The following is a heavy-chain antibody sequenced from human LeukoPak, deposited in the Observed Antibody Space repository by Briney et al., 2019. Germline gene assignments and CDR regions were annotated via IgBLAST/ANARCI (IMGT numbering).Heavy chain of an antibody. CDR2: ISYDGSNK. V-gene: IGHV3-30-3*01. Sequence: PGRSLRLSCAASGFTFSSYAMHWVRQAPGKGLEWVAVISYDGSNKYYADSVKGRFTISRDNSKNTLYLQMNSLRVEDTAVYYCARTDRIAAAGNFDYWGQGTLVTVSS. J-gene: IGHJ4*02. D-gene: IGHD6-13*01. CDR3: ARTDRIAAAGNFDY. CDR1: GFTFSSYA.